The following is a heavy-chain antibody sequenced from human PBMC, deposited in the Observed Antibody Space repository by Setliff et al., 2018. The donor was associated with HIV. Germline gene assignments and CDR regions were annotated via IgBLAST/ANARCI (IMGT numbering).Heavy chain of an antibody. J-gene: IGHJ6*03. V-gene: IGHV4-39*01. CDR3: ACGAAAGTDYYYYYYMDV. Sequence: LSLTCTVSGGSISSSSYYWGWIRQPPGMGLEWIGSIYYSGSTYYNPSLKSRVTISLDTSKNQFSLKLSSVNAADTAVYYFACGAAAGTDYYYYYYMDVWGKGTTVTVSS. CDR2: IYYSGST. D-gene: IGHD6-13*01. CDR1: GGSISSSSYY.